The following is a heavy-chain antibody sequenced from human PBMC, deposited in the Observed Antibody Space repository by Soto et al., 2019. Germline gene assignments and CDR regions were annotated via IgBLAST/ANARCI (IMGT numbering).Heavy chain of an antibody. CDR2: INHSGST. Sequence: SETLSLTCAVHGGSFSGYYWTWIRPPPGKGLEWIGDINHSGSTNYNSSLKSRVTISVDTSKNQLSLKLRSVTAADTAVYYCAREEVPQWFTRGYYGMDVWGQGTTVTVSS. D-gene: IGHD2-2*01. CDR1: GGSFSGYY. V-gene: IGHV4-34*01. J-gene: IGHJ6*02. CDR3: AREEVPQWFTRGYYGMDV.